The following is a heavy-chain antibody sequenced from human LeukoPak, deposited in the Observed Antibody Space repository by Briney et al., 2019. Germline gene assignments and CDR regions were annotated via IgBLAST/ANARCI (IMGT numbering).Heavy chain of an antibody. CDR1: GFTFSSYW. D-gene: IGHD3-10*01. CDR2: ISSSGSTI. Sequence: GGSLRLSCAASGFTFSSYWMSWVRQAPGKGLEWVSYISSSGSTIYYADSVKGRFTISRDNAENSLYLQMNSLRAEDTAVYYCARDMVRGVISPIDYWGQGTLVTVSS. V-gene: IGHV3-48*04. CDR3: ARDMVRGVISPIDY. J-gene: IGHJ4*02.